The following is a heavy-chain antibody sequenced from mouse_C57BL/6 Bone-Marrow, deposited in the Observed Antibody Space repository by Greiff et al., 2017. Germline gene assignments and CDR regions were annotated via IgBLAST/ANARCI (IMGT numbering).Heavy chain of an antibody. J-gene: IGHJ4*01. Sequence: VKLMESGAELARPGASVKMSCKASGYTFTSYTMHWVKQRPGQGLEWIGYINPSSGYTKYNQKFKDKATLTADKSSSTAYMQLSSLTSEDAAVYYCARWGLPRGDYWGQGTSVTVSS. V-gene: IGHV1-4*01. CDR1: GYTFTSYT. CDR2: INPSSGYT. CDR3: ARWGLPRGDY. D-gene: IGHD3-1*01.